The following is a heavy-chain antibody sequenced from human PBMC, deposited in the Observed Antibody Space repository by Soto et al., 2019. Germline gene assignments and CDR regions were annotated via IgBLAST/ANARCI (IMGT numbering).Heavy chain of an antibody. CDR1: GFSLSTSGVG. V-gene: IGHV2-5*02. J-gene: IGHJ5*02. CDR2: IYWDDDK. CDR3: AHRRGYRVRDWFDP. Sequence: QITLKESGPTLVKPTQTLTLPCTFSGFSLSTSGVGVGWIRQPPGKALEWLALIYWDDDKRYSTSLKSRLTITKDTSKNHVVLTMTNMDPVDTATYYCAHRRGYRVRDWFDPWGQGTLVTVSS. D-gene: IGHD5-18*01.